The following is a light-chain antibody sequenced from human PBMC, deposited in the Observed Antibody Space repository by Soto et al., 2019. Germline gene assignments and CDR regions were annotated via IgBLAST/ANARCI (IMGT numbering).Light chain of an antibody. J-gene: IGKJ1*01. CDR2: DAS. Sequence: DIKMTQSPSTLSASVGDGVTITCRASQSISSWLAWYQQKPGKAPKLLIYDASTLESGVPSRFSGSGSGTEFTLTISSLQPDDFATYYCQQYNTYSTFGQGTKVDI. V-gene: IGKV1-5*01. CDR3: QQYNTYST. CDR1: QSISSW.